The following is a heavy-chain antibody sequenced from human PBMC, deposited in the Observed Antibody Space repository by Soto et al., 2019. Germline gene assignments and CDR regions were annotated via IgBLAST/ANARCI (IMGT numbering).Heavy chain of an antibody. CDR3: ARKTRNIVVEPAAGGYYMDV. V-gene: IGHV4-59*01. J-gene: IGHJ6*03. CDR1: GCSISSYY. CDR2: IYYSGST. D-gene: IGHD2-2*01. Sequence: PSETLSLTCTFSGCSISSYYWSWIRQPPGKGLEWIGYIYYSGSTNYNPSLKSRVTISVDTSKNQFSLKLSSVTAADTAVYYCARKTRNIVVEPAAGGYYMDVGGKGTTVTVSS.